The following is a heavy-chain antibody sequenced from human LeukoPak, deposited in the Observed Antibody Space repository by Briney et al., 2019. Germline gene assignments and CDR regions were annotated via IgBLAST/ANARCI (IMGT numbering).Heavy chain of an antibody. CDR3: ARDVDESSGYYDF. CDR1: GFTSSSFW. V-gene: IGHV3-74*01. J-gene: IGHJ4*02. D-gene: IGHD3-22*01. CDR2: INSDGSSR. Sequence: GGSLRLSCAASGFTSSSFWMHWVRQAPGKGLVWVSRINSDGSSRSYADSVKGRFTISRDNAKNTLYLQMYSLRAEDTAVYYCARDVDESSGYYDFWGQGTLVTVSS.